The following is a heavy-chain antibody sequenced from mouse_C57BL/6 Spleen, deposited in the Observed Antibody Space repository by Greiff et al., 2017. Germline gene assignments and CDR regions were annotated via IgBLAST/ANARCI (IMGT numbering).Heavy chain of an antibody. J-gene: IGHJ2*01. CDR3: TKTYPCYCGSSYLDY. V-gene: IGHV1-15*01. CDR2: IAPETGGT. D-gene: IGHD1-1*01. Sequence: QVHVKQSGAELVRPGASLTLSCEASGFTFTDYAMYWVKQTPVNGLEWIAAIAPETGGTAYTHKFKGKAIMSADNAASTAYMELSSLTSEDTAEYYCTKTYPCYCGSSYLDYWGQGTTLTVSS. CDR1: GFTFTDYA.